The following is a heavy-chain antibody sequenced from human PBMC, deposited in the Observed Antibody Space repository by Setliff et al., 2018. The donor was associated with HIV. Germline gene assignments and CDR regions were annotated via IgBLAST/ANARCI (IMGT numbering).Heavy chain of an antibody. CDR3: ARDGPMGRFDY. CDR2: IYYSGGT. Sequence: PSETLSLTCTVSGGSISTYYWTWIRRPPGKGLEWIGYIYYSGGTHYNPSLKSRITISIDMSKNQFSLKLRSVTAADTAVYYCARDGPMGRFDYWGQGALVTVSS. D-gene: IGHD3-16*01. CDR1: GGSISTYY. V-gene: IGHV4-59*01. J-gene: IGHJ4*02.